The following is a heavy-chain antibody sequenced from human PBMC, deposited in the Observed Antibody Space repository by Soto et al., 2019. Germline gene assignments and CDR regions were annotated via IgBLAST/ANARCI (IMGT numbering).Heavy chain of an antibody. D-gene: IGHD2-2*01. CDR3: ARHSGPYASSWFDS. CDR1: GDSISRSNYY. J-gene: IGHJ5*01. Sequence: QLQLQESGPGLVKPSETLSLTCTVSGDSISRSNYYWGWIRQPPGKGLEWIGSIFHSESTSYNPSLKSRVTITVDTSKNQFSLKLGSVTAADTAVYYCARHSGPYASSWFDSWGQGTLVTVPS. V-gene: IGHV4-39*01. CDR2: IFHSEST.